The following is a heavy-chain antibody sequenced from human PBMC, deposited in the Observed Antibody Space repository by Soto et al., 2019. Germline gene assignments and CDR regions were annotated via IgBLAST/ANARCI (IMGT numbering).Heavy chain of an antibody. CDR3: ARDLAAAGPFDC. V-gene: IGHV1-18*01. Sequence: QVQLVQSGAEVKKPGASVKVSCKASGYTFTNYAFSWVRQAPGQGLEWMGWISAYNGNTNYPQKLQGRVTMTTDTSTGTAYMELRSLRSDDTAVHYCARDLAAAGPFDCRGQGTLVTVSS. D-gene: IGHD6-13*01. CDR2: ISAYNGNT. CDR1: GYTFTNYA. J-gene: IGHJ4*02.